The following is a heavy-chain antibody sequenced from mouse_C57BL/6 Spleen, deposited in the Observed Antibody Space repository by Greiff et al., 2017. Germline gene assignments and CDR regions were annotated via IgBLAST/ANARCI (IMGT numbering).Heavy chain of an antibody. D-gene: IGHD1-1*01. V-gene: IGHV1-15*01. J-gene: IGHJ2*01. CDR1: GYTFTDYE. Sequence: VQLQQSGAELVRPGASVTLSCKASGYTFTDYEMHWVKQTPVHGLEWIGAIDPETGGTAYNQKFKGKAILTADKSSSTAYMELRSLTSEDSAVYYCTRDYYGSGGGYWGQGTTLTVSS. CDR3: TRDYYGSGGGY. CDR2: IDPETGGT.